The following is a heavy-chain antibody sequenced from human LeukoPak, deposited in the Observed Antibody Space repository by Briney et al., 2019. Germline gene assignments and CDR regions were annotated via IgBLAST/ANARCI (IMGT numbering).Heavy chain of an antibody. CDR3: VRGRYYFDH. V-gene: IGHV3-74*01. D-gene: IGHD5-24*01. J-gene: IGHJ4*02. Sequence: PGGSLRLSCAASRSSFNTYWMHWVRQAPGMGLVWVSRINSDGSSTSYADSVKGRFTISRDNAKNTLYLQMNNLRAEDTAVYYCVRGRYYFDHWGQGTLVTVSS. CDR1: RSSFNTYW. CDR2: INSDGSST.